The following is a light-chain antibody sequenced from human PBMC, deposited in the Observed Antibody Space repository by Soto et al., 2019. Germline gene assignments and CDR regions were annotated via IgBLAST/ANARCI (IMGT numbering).Light chain of an antibody. CDR1: QSVNSK. Sequence: EIVMTQSPATLSVSPGERVTLSCRASQSVNSKVAWYQQKPGQAPRLLIYDVSIRATGVPARFSATGSETDFTLTISGLQSEDSAVYFCQQYNNWPFSFGQGTRLEIK. J-gene: IGKJ5*01. CDR3: QQYNNWPFS. CDR2: DVS. V-gene: IGKV3-15*01.